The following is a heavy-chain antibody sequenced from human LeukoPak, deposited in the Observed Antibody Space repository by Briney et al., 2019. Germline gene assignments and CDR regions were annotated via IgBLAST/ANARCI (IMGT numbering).Heavy chain of an antibody. Sequence: KAGGSLRLSCAASRFTFGDYTMNWVRQAPGKGLQWVSSISSSSSYIYYADSVKGRFTISRDNAKNSLYLQMNSLRAEDTAVYYCARHTNLLRPASDAFAFWGQGTMVTVSS. D-gene: IGHD1-14*01. CDR3: ARHTNLLRPASDAFAF. CDR2: ISSSSSYI. J-gene: IGHJ3*01. CDR1: RFTFGDYT. V-gene: IGHV3-21*01.